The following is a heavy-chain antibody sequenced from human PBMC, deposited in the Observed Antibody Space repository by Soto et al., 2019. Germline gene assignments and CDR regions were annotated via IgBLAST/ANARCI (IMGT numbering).Heavy chain of an antibody. CDR3: ARDPNIVLVPSALRSYYYYYGMDV. D-gene: IGHD2-2*01. Sequence: GGSLRLSCAASGFTFSSYWMSWVRQAPGKGLEWVANIKQDGSEKYYVDSVKGRFTISRDNAKNSLYLQMNSLRAEDTAVYYCARDPNIVLVPSALRSYYYYYGMDVWGQGTTVTVSS. CDR1: GFTFSSYW. V-gene: IGHV3-7*01. CDR2: IKQDGSEK. J-gene: IGHJ6*02.